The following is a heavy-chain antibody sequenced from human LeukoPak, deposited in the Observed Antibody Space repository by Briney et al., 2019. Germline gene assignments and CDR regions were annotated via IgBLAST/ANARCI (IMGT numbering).Heavy chain of an antibody. D-gene: IGHD1-26*01. CDR3: ARARSGSLDY. J-gene: IGHJ4*02. Sequence: SETLSLTCTVSGGSISSYYWSWIRQPAGKGLEWVGRIYSSGSTNDNPSLKSRVTMSVDTSKNQFSLKLTSVTAADTAVYYCARARSGSLDYWGQRTLVTVSS. CDR1: GGSISSYY. V-gene: IGHV4-4*07. CDR2: IYSSGST.